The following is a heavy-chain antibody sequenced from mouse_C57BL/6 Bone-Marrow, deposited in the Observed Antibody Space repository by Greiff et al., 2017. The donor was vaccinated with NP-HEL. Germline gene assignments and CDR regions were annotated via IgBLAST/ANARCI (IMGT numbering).Heavy chain of an antibody. CDR3: ATITTVVETWYAMDY. Sequence: VQGVESGPGLVAPSQSLSITCTVSGFSLTSYAISWVRQPPGKGLEWLGVIWTGGGTNYNSALKSRLSISKDNSKSQVFLKMNSLQTDDTARYYCATITTVVETWYAMDYWGQGTSVTVSS. CDR2: IWTGGGT. D-gene: IGHD1-1*01. V-gene: IGHV2-9-1*01. J-gene: IGHJ4*01. CDR1: GFSLTSYA.